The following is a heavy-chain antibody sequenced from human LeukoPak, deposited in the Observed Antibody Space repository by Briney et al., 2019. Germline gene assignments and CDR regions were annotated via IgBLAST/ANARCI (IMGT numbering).Heavy chain of an antibody. D-gene: IGHD3-22*01. CDR3: AGHYPYYYDSSGYYGFDY. CDR1: GGSLSSYY. CDR2: IYYSGST. J-gene: IGHJ4*02. Sequence: SETLSLTCTVSGGSLSSYYWSWIRQPPGKGLEWIGYIYYSGSTNYNPSLKSRVTISVDTSKNQFSLKLSSVTAADTAVYYCAGHYPYYYDSSGYYGFDYWGQGTLVTVSS. V-gene: IGHV4-59*08.